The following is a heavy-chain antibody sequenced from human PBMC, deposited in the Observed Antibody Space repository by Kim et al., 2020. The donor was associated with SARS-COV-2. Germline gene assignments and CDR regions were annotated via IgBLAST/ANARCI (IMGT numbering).Heavy chain of an antibody. CDR1: GFTFSSYG. D-gene: IGHD2-2*01. J-gene: IGHJ6*02. Sequence: LSLTCAASGFTFSSYGMHWVRQAPGKGLEWVAVIWYDGSNKYYADSVKGRFTISRDNSKNTLYLQMNSLRAEDTAVYYCARDNFTGIVVVPAAKPLNYYYGMDVWGQGTTVTVSS. CDR3: ARDNFTGIVVVPAAKPLNYYYGMDV. V-gene: IGHV3-33*01. CDR2: IWYDGSNK.